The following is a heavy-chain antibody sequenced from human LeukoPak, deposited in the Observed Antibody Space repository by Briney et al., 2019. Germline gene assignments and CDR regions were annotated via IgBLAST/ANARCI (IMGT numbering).Heavy chain of an antibody. D-gene: IGHD3-3*01. CDR1: GFTFSSYG. CDR2: ISYDGSNK. CDR3: AKDMYYDFWSGYYWVNDY. V-gene: IGHV3-30*18. J-gene: IGHJ4*02. Sequence: GRSLRLSCAASGFTFSSYGMHWVRQAPGKGLEWVAVISYDGSNKYYADSVKGRFTISRDNSKNTLYLQMNSLRAEDTAVYYCAKDMYYDFWSGYYWVNDYWGQGTLVTVSS.